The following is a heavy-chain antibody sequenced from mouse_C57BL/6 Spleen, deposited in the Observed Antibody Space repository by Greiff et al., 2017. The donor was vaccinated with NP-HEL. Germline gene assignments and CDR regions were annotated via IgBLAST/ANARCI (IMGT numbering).Heavy chain of an antibody. CDR2: FYPGSGSI. Sequence: QVQLQQSGAELVKPGASVKLSCKASGYTFTEYTIHWVKQRSGQGLEWIGWFYPGSGSIKYNEKFKDKATLTADKSSSTVYMELSRLTSEDSAVYFCARHEALGGTYYYGAWFAYWGQGTLVTVSA. V-gene: IGHV1-62-2*01. J-gene: IGHJ3*01. CDR1: GYTFTEYT. CDR3: ARHEALGGTYYYGAWFAY. D-gene: IGHD1-1*01.